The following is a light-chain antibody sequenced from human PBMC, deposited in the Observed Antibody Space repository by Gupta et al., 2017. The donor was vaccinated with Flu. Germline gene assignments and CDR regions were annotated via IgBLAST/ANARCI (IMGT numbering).Light chain of an antibody. CDR2: EVS. V-gene: IGLV2-14*01. CDR1: SSDVGGYNY. Sequence: QSALPQPASVSGSPGQSITISCTGTSSDVGGYNYVSWYQQHPGKAPKLMIYEVSNRPSGVSNRFSGSKSGNTASLTISGLQAEDEADYYCSSYTSSSTPHVVFGGGTKLTVL. CDR3: SSYTSSSTPHVV. J-gene: IGLJ2*01.